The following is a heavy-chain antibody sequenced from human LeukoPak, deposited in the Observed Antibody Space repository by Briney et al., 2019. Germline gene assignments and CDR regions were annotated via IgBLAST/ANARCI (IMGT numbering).Heavy chain of an antibody. D-gene: IGHD2-2*01. CDR1: GGSISSSSYY. J-gene: IGHJ5*02. V-gene: IGHV4-39*07. CDR3: ARDRYCSSTSCLGWFDP. Sequence: PSETLSLTCTVSGGSISSSSYYWGWIRQPPGKGLEWIGSIYYSGSTYYNPSLKSRVTISVDTSKNQFSLKLSSVTAADTAVYYCARDRYCSSTSCLGWFDPWGQGTLVTVSS. CDR2: IYYSGST.